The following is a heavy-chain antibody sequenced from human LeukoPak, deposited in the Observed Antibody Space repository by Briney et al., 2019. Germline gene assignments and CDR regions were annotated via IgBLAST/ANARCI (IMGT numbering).Heavy chain of an antibody. CDR1: GYTLTSYG. CDR2: ISAYNGNT. Sequence: GASVKVSCKASGYTLTSYGISWVRQAPGQGLEWMGWISAYNGNTNYAQKLQGRVTMTTDTSTSTAYMELRSLRSDDTAVYYCARRDCSSTSCPEEDWFDPWGQGTLVTVSS. J-gene: IGHJ5*02. CDR3: ARRDCSSTSCPEEDWFDP. V-gene: IGHV1-18*01. D-gene: IGHD2-2*01.